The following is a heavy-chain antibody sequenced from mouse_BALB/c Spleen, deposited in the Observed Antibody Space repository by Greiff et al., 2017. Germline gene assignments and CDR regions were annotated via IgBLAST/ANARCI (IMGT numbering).Heavy chain of an antibody. D-gene: IGHD6-1*01. J-gene: IGHJ3*01. Sequence: EVQLVESGGGLVKPGGSLKLSCAASGFTFSDYYMYWVRQTPEKRLEWVATISDGGSYTYYPDSVKGRFTISRDNAKNNLYLQMSSLKSEDTAMYYCAREASEGFAYWGQGTLVTVSA. CDR2: ISDGGSYT. CDR1: GFTFSDYY. CDR3: AREASEGFAY. V-gene: IGHV5-4*02.